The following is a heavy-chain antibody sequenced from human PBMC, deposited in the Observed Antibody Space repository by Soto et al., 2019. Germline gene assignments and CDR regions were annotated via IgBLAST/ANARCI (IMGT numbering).Heavy chain of an antibody. D-gene: IGHD2-2*01. CDR1: GYTCTMYG. V-gene: IGHV1-18*04. CDR3: ARFDIVVVPAAQSRYGMDV. Sequence: GGSVKVSCKASGYTCTMYGISCVRQSRLQWREWMGWISAYNGNTNYAQKLQGRVTMTTDTSTSTAYMELRSLRSDDTAVYYCARFDIVVVPAAQSRYGMDVWGQGTTVTVSS. J-gene: IGHJ6*02. CDR2: ISAYNGNT.